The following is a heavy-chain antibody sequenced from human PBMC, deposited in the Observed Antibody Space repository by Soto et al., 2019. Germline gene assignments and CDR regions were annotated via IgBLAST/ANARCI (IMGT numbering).Heavy chain of an antibody. CDR1: GGSFSGYY. Sequence: QVQLQQWGAGLLKPSETLSLTCAVYGGSFSGYYWSWIRQPPGKGLKWIGEINHSESTNYNPSLKSRVTIPADTSKNQFSLKLSSVTAADTAVYYCARGWGRIFDYWGQGTLVTVSS. CDR2: INHSEST. CDR3: ARGWGRIFDY. V-gene: IGHV4-34*01. D-gene: IGHD7-27*01. J-gene: IGHJ4*02.